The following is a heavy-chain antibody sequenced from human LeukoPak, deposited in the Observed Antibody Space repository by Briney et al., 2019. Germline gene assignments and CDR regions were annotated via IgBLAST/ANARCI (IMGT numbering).Heavy chain of an antibody. CDR3: ARRLYSSSTSEYFDY. D-gene: IGHD6-13*01. CDR2: IYYSGST. Sequence: SETLSLTCTVSGGSISSYYWSWIRQPPGKGLEWIGYIYYSGSTNYNPSLKSRVTISVDTSKNQFSLKLSSVTAADTAVYYCARRLYSSSTSEYFDYWGQGTLVTVSS. CDR1: GGSISSYY. J-gene: IGHJ4*02. V-gene: IGHV4-59*12.